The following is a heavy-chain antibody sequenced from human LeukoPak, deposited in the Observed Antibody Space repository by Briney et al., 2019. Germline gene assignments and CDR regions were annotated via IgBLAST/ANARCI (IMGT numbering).Heavy chain of an antibody. Sequence: PGGSLRLSCAASGFTFSSYAMHWVRQAPGKGLEWVAVISYDGSNKYYADSVKGRFTTSRDNSKNTLYLQMNSLRAEDTAVYYCARVPPLRFLEWLLDYWGQGTLVTVSS. CDR1: GFTFSSYA. D-gene: IGHD3-3*01. CDR2: ISYDGSNK. J-gene: IGHJ4*02. V-gene: IGHV3-30*04. CDR3: ARVPPLRFLEWLLDY.